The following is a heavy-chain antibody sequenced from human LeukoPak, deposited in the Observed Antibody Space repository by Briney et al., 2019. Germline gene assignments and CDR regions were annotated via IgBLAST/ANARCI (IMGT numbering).Heavy chain of an antibody. CDR1: GFTFSSYS. D-gene: IGHD6-19*01. CDR2: ISSSSSYI. CDR3: ARDFEPGIAVD. J-gene: IGHJ4*02. V-gene: IGHV3-21*01. Sequence: GGSLRLSCAASGFTFSSYSMNWVRQAPGKGLEWVSSISSSSSYIYYADSVKGRFTISRDNAKNSLYLQMNSLRAEDTAVYYCARDFEPGIAVDWGQGTLVTVSS.